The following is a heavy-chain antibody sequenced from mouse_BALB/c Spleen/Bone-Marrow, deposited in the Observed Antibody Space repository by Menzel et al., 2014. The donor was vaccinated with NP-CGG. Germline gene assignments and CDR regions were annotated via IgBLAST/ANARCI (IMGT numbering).Heavy chain of an antibody. CDR1: GYTFTSYW. CDR3: ARQITTVDYAMDY. CDR2: INPSSGNT. V-gene: IGHV1-7*01. J-gene: IGHJ4*01. D-gene: IGHD1-1*01. Sequence: VQLVESGAELAKPGASVKMSCKASGYTFTSYWMHWVKQRPGQGLEWIGYINPSSGNTEYNQKFKDKATLTADKSSSTAYMQLSSLTSEDSAVYYCARQITTVDYAMDYWGQGTSVTVSS.